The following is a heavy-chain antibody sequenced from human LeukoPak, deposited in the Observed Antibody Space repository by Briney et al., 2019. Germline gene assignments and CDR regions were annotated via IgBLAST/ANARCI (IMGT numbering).Heavy chain of an antibody. D-gene: IGHD3-10*01. V-gene: IGHV3-23*01. CDR2: ISGSGGST. CDR3: AQMRSYSPIC. CDR1: GFTFSSYA. Sequence: GGSLRLSCAASGFTFSSYAMSWVRQAPGNGLEWVSAISGSGGSTYYADSVKGRFTISRDNSKNTLYLQMNSLRAEDTAVYYCAQMRSYSPICWGQGTLVTVSS. J-gene: IGHJ4*02.